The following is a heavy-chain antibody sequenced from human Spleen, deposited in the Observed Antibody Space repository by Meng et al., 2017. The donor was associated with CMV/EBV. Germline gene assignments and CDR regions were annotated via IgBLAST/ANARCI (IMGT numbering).Heavy chain of an antibody. CDR3: AKGPQRPYSDYAVVDY. J-gene: IGHJ4*02. Sequence: ESLKISCAASGFTFSTYTMNWVRQAPGKGLEWVSSISGGGTTISYADSVKGRFTISRDNSKSTLYLQMNSLRVEDTAVYYCAKGPQRPYSDYAVVDYWGQGTLVTVSS. D-gene: IGHD4-11*01. V-gene: IGHV3-23*01. CDR1: GFTFSTYT. CDR2: ISGGGTTI.